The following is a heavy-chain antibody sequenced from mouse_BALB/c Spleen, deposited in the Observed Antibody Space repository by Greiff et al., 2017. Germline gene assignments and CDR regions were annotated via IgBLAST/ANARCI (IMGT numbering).Heavy chain of an antibody. CDR2: IYPGGGYT. J-gene: IGHJ2*01. CDR3: ARSDYGNYEDDY. V-gene: IGHV1-63*02. CDR1: GYIFTNYW. D-gene: IGHD2-1*01. Sequence: VQLQQSGAELVRPGTSVKISCKASGYIFTNYWLGWVKQRPGHGLEWIGDIYPGGGYTNYNEKFKGKATLTADTSSSTAYMQLSSLTSEDSAVYFCARSDYGNYEDDYWGQGTTLTVSS.